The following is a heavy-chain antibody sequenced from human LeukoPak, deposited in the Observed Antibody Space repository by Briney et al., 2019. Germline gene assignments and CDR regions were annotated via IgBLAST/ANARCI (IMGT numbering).Heavy chain of an antibody. CDR1: GFTFSAYA. J-gene: IGHJ3*02. CDR2: VGSDNKP. D-gene: IGHD1-26*01. V-gene: IGHV3-23*01. Sequence: GGSLRLSCEASGFTFSAYAMTWVRQAPGKGLEWVSSVGSDNKPHYSESVKGRFAISRDNSKNTLSLQMNSLRAEDTAVYYCAKDGVRGALDAFDIWGQGTMVTVSS. CDR3: AKDGVRGALDAFDI.